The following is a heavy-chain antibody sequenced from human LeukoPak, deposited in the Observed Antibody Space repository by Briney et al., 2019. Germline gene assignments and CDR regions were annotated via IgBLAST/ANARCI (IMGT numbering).Heavy chain of an antibody. CDR1: GLTVRSCE. Sequence: GGSVSVSCAGSGLTVRSCEMKWVGQAPGRGREGVSYISSSGCTIYYADSVKGRCTISRDNAKNSLYLQMNSLRAEDTAVYYCARDSRPLDGPYYFDYWGQGTLVTVSS. CDR3: ARDSRPLDGPYYFDY. J-gene: IGHJ4*02. D-gene: IGHD2-2*01. CDR2: ISSSGCTI. V-gene: IGHV3-48*03.